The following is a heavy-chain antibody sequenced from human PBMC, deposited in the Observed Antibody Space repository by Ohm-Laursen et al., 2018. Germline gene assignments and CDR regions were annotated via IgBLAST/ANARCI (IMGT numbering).Heavy chain of an antibody. J-gene: IGHJ5*02. D-gene: IGHD3-10*01. CDR2: IWYDGSNK. CDR3: ARDLGVLNWFDP. Sequence: SLRLSCAAAGFTFSSHGIHWVRQAPAKGMAWVAVIWYDGSNKYYADSVKGRFTISRDNSKNTLYLQMNSLRAEDTAVYYCARDLGVLNWFDPWGQGTLVTVSS. CDR1: GFTFSSHG. V-gene: IGHV3-33*01.